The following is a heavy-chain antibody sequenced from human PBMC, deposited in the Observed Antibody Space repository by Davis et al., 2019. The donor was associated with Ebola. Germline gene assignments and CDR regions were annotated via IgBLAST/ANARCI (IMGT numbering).Heavy chain of an antibody. CDR3: ARATHMDY. CDR2: ISYDGSNK. CDR1: GFTFSSYG. V-gene: IGHV3-30*19. D-gene: IGHD2-21*01. Sequence: LSLSCAASGFTFSSYGIHWVRQAPGKGLGWVAVISYDGSNKYYADSVKGRFTISRDNSKNTLYLQMNSLRAEDTAVYYCARATHMDYWGQGTLVTVSS. J-gene: IGHJ4*02.